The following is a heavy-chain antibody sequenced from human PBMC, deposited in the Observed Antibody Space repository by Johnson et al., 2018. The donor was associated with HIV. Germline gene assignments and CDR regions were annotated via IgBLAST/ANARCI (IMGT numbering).Heavy chain of an antibody. CDR1: GFTFSNYP. D-gene: IGHD1-26*01. V-gene: IGHV3-30*14. CDR3: ARGAPSGNYYVDAFDL. CDR2: ISFDGSNK. Sequence: QVQLVESGGGVVRPGRSLRLSCAASGFTFSNYPMHWVRQAPGKGLEWVAVISFDGSNKYYADSVKGRFTISRDNSRNTLYLQMSSLRAEDTAVYYCARGAPSGNYYVDAFDLWGQGTMVIVSS. J-gene: IGHJ3*01.